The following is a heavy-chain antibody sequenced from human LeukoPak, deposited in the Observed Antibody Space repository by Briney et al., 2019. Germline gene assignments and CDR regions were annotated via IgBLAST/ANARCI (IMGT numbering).Heavy chain of an antibody. J-gene: IGHJ5*02. CDR1: GYTFSDYY. V-gene: IGHV1-2*02. Sequence: EASVKVSCKASGYTFSDYYIHWVRQSPGQGLEWMGWINTKGASTNYAQKFQGRVTMTRDTSINTVYMELSRLTSDDTAIYYCARDAEYGSGSMWLLDPWGQGTQVTVSS. D-gene: IGHD3-10*01. CDR3: ARDAEYGSGSMWLLDP. CDR2: INTKGAST.